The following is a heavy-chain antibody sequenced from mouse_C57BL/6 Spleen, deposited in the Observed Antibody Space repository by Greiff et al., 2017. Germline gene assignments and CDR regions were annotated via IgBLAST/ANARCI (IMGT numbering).Heavy chain of an antibody. V-gene: IGHV1-82*01. CDR2: IYPGDGDT. D-gene: IGHD1-1*01. J-gene: IGHJ2*01. CDR1: GYAFSSSW. Sequence: VQLQQSGPELVKPGASVKISCKASGYAFSSSWMNWVKQRPGKGLECIGRIYPGDGDTNYNGKFKGKATLTADKSSSTAYMKLSSLTSEDSAVYFCARGGTTVVASFDYWGQGTTLTVSS. CDR3: ARGGTTVVASFDY.